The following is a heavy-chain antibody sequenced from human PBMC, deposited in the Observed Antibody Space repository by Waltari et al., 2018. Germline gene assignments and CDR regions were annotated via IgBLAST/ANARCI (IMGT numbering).Heavy chain of an antibody. V-gene: IGHV3-30*04. CDR1: DFTFRSYA. Sequence: HVQLVESGGGVVQPGRSLRLSCAATDFTFRSYAIHWVRQAPGKGLEWVAVISYNERNIYYVDSVKGRFTISRDNSKKMLYLQMNNLRAEDTAVYYCARDYCDRTNCHGMDVWGQGTTVTVSS. D-gene: IGHD3-22*01. J-gene: IGHJ6*02. CDR3: ARDYCDRTNCHGMDV. CDR2: ISYNERNI.